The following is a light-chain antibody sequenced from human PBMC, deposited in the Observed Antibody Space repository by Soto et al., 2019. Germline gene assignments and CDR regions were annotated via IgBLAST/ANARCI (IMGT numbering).Light chain of an antibody. CDR3: QQSYSIPLT. V-gene: IGKV1-39*01. J-gene: IGKJ4*02. CDR1: QSIASY. Sequence: DIPMTQSPSSLSASVGDRVTITCRASQSIASYLNWYQQKPGKAPKLLIHAASGLQSGVPSRFSGSRSGTNFTLTISSLQPEDFATYYCQQSYSIPLTFGGGSRVEIQ. CDR2: AAS.